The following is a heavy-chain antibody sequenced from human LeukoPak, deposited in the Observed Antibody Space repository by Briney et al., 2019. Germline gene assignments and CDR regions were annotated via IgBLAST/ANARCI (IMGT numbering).Heavy chain of an antibody. CDR2: INPNSGGT. J-gene: IGHJ3*02. Sequence: VSVKVSCKASGYTFTGYYMHWVRQAPGQGLEWMGWINPNSGGTNYAQKFQGRVTMTRDTSISTAYMELSRLRSDDTAVYYCARALSSPYYDILTGYPGRDAFDIWGQGTMVTVSS. V-gene: IGHV1-2*02. D-gene: IGHD3-9*01. CDR3: ARALSSPYYDILTGYPGRDAFDI. CDR1: GYTFTGYY.